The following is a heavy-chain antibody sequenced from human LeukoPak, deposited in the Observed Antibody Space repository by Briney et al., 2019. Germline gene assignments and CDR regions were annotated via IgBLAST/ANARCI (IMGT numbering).Heavy chain of an antibody. V-gene: IGHV3-66*02. CDR2: IYSGGST. Sequence: GGSLRLSCAASGFTVSSNYMSWVRQAPGKGLEWVSVIYSGGSTYYADSVKGRFTISRDNSKNTLYLQMNSLRAEDTAAYYCARDLASDNWFDPWGQGTLVTVSS. J-gene: IGHJ5*02. CDR3: ARDLASDNWFDP. D-gene: IGHD3-16*01. CDR1: GFTVSSNY.